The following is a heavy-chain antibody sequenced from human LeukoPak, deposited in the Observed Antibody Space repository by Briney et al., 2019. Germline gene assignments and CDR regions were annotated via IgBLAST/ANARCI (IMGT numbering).Heavy chain of an antibody. J-gene: IGHJ4*02. D-gene: IGHD5-12*01. V-gene: IGHV4-31*03. Sequence: NRSETLSLTCTVSGGSLSSGDYYCSWIRQRPGKGLDWIGYIYYSGSTYYNPSLRSRVSISVEPSKNQFCLKLSSVTAADTAVYYCARAASDYDFVCWGQGTLVTAS. CDR1: GGSLSSGDYY. CDR2: IYYSGST. CDR3: ARAASDYDFVC.